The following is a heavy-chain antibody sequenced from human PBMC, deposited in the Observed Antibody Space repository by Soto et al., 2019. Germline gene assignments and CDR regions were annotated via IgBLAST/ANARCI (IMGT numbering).Heavy chain of an antibody. D-gene: IGHD3-22*01. CDR3: ARLARIVVEC. V-gene: IGHV4-30-4*01. J-gene: IGHJ4*02. CDR1: GGSISSGDYY. CDR2: IYYSEST. Sequence: SETLSLTCTVSGGSISSGDYYWSWIRQPPGKGLEWIGYIYYSESTYYNPSLKSRVTISVDTSKNQFSLKLSSVTAADTAVYYCARLARIVVECWGQGTLVTVSS.